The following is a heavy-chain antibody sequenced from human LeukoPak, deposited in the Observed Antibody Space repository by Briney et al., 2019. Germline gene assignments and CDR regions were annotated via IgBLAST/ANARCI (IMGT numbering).Heavy chain of an antibody. V-gene: IGHV3-64*01. CDR3: ARDSPRDYFDY. Sequence: QPGRSLRLSCAVSGFTFDDYPMHWVRQAPGKGLEYVSAISSNGGSTYYANSVKGRFTISRDNSKNTLYLQMGSLRAEDMAVYYCARDSPRDYFDYWGQGTLVTVSS. J-gene: IGHJ4*02. CDR1: GFTFDDYP. CDR2: ISSNGGST.